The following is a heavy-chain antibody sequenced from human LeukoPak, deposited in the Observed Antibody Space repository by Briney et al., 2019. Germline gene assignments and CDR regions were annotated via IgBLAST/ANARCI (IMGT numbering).Heavy chain of an antibody. Sequence: PGGSLRLSCAASGFTLTTYVMTWVRQAPGKGPEWVANIKQDGSGKYYVDSVKGRFTISRDNAKKSLYLQMNSLRTEDTAVYYCARDSDYIDGVNFDYWGQGTPVTVSS. V-gene: IGHV3-7*01. J-gene: IGHJ4*02. D-gene: IGHD4-11*01. CDR2: IKQDGSGK. CDR3: ARDSDYIDGVNFDY. CDR1: GFTLTTYV.